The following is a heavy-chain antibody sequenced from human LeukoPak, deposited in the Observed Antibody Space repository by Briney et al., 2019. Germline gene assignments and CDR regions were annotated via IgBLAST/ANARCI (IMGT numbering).Heavy chain of an antibody. CDR3: ARRGPAYYCSSTSCYTGWFDP. J-gene: IGHJ5*02. CDR1: GYTFTSYG. D-gene: IGHD2-2*02. V-gene: IGHV1-69*13. Sequence: SVKVSCKASGYTFTSYGISWVRQAPGQGLEWMGGIIPIFGTANYAQKFQGRVTITADESTSTAYMELSSLRSEDTAVYYCARRGPAYYCSSTSCYTGWFDPWGQGTLVTVSS. CDR2: IIPIFGTA.